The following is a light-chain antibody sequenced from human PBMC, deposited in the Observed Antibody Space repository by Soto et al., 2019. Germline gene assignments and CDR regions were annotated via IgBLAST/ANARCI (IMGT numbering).Light chain of an antibody. Sequence: DIQMTQSPSSLSASVGDRVIITCLASQDIGTYLAWYQQKSGKAPKLLIYDASYLETGVPSRFSARGSGTEFSFTISCLQPEDFATYYCQQHAELPLTFGRGTNIDIK. CDR2: DAS. V-gene: IGKV1-33*01. CDR1: QDIGTY. J-gene: IGKJ4*01. CDR3: QQHAELPLT.